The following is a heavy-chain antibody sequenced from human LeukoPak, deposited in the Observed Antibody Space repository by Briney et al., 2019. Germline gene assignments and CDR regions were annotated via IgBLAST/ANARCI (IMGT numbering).Heavy chain of an antibody. Sequence: QPGGSLRLSCAASGFTFSSYEMNWVRQAPGKGLEWISYISSSGGSTYYADSVKGRFTISRDNSKNTLYLQMNSLRAEDTAVYYCAKVWDTYYYDSSGSSDYWGQGTLVTVSS. J-gene: IGHJ4*02. CDR3: AKVWDTYYYDSSGSSDY. CDR2: ISSSGGST. D-gene: IGHD3-22*01. V-gene: IGHV3-23*01. CDR1: GFTFSSYE.